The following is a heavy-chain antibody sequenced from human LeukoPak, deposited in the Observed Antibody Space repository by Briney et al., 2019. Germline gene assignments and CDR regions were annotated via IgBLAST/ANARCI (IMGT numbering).Heavy chain of an antibody. Sequence: GGSLRLSCAASGFTFSRYGMHWVRQAPGKGLEWVTVISSDGSNEYYADSVKGRFTISRDNSKNTLYLQMNSPRPEDTAVYYCAKAASHYYVSTGYYPWGQGTMVTVSS. CDR1: GFTFSRYG. CDR2: ISSDGSNE. CDR3: AKAASHYYVSTGYYP. J-gene: IGHJ3*01. V-gene: IGHV3-30*18. D-gene: IGHD3-22*01.